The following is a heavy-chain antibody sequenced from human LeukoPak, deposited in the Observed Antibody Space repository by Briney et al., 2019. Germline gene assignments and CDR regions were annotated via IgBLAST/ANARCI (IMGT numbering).Heavy chain of an antibody. J-gene: IGHJ3*02. CDR3: ASPRYCSGGSCYVDAFDI. Sequence: SVRVSCKASGYTFTGYYMHWVRQAPGQGLEWMGRIIPIFGTANYAQKFQGRVTITTDESTSTAYMELSSLRSEDTAVYYCASPRYCSGGSCYVDAFDIWGQGTMVTVSS. D-gene: IGHD2-15*01. CDR2: IIPIFGTA. V-gene: IGHV1-69*05. CDR1: GYTFTGYY.